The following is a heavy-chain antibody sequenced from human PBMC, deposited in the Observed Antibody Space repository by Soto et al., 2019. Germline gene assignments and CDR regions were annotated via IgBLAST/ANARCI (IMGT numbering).Heavy chain of an antibody. J-gene: IGHJ4*02. CDR2: ISYDGSNK. CDR1: GFTFSSYA. D-gene: IGHD5-12*01. Sequence: LRLSCAASGFTFSSYAMHWVRQAPGKGLEWVAVISYDGSNKYYADSVKGRFTISRDNSKNTLYLQMNSLRAEDTAVYYCARDSGYGQGYFDYWGQGTLVTVSS. CDR3: ARDSGYGQGYFDY. V-gene: IGHV3-30-3*01.